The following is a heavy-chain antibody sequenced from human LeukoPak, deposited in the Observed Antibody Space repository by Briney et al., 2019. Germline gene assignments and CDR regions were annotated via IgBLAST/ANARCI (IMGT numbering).Heavy chain of an antibody. Sequence: GGSLRLSCAASGFTVSSNYMSWVRQAPGKGLEWVSAIYSGGSTYYADSVKGRFTISRDNSKNTLYLQMNSLRAEDTAVYYCARAGGRYCSGGSCYGTSAFDYWGQGTLVTVSS. D-gene: IGHD2-15*01. J-gene: IGHJ4*02. CDR2: IYSGGST. CDR1: GFTVSSNY. V-gene: IGHV3-53*01. CDR3: ARAGGRYCSGGSCYGTSAFDY.